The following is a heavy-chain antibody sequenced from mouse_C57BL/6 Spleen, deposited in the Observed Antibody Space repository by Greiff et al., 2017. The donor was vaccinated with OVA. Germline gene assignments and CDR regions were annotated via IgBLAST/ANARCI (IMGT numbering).Heavy chain of an antibody. CDR1: GFNIKDYY. CDR3: TRRYSNYGKVWFAY. Sequence: EVQLQQSGAELVRPGASVKLSCTASGFNIKDYYMHWVKQRPEQGLEWIGRIDPEDGDTEYAPKFQGKATMTADTSSNTAYLQLSSLTSEDTAVYYCTRRYSNYGKVWFAYWGQGTLVTVSA. D-gene: IGHD2-5*01. J-gene: IGHJ3*01. CDR2: IDPEDGDT. V-gene: IGHV14-1*01.